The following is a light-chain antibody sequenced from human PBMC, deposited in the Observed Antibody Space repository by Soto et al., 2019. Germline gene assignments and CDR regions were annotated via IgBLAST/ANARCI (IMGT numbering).Light chain of an antibody. CDR3: GTWDSSLSAVV. CDR2: DNN. CDR1: SSNIGNNY. Sequence: QSVLTQPPSVSAAPGQTVTISCSGSSSNIGNNYVSWYQQLPRTAPKLLIYDNNKRPSGIPDRFSGSKSGTSATLGITGLQTGGEADYYCGTWDSSLSAVVFGGGTKLTVL. V-gene: IGLV1-51*01. J-gene: IGLJ2*01.